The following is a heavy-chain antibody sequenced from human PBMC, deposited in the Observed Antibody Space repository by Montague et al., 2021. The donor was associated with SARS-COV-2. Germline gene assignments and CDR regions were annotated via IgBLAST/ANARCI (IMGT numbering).Heavy chain of an antibody. Sequence: SETLSLTCTVSGGSISSSSYYWGWIRQPPGKGLEWIGSIYYSGSTYYNPSLKSRVTISVDTSKNQFSLKLSSVTAADTAVYYCARHASYDYSKDLYYCYYYGMDVWGQGTPVTVSS. D-gene: IGHD4-11*01. V-gene: IGHV4-39*01. CDR2: IYYSGST. CDR3: ARHASYDYSKDLYYCYYYGMDV. CDR1: GGSISSSSYY. J-gene: IGHJ6*02.